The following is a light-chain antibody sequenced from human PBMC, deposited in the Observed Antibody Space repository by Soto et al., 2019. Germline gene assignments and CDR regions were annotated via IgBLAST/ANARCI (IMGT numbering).Light chain of an antibody. V-gene: IGLV2-18*02. Sequence: QSALTQPPSVPGSRGQSVTISCTGTRSDIGNYDRVSWYQQPPGTAPKLMIYEVSNRPSGVPDRFSGSKSGNTASLTISGLQAEDEADYYCSSYTSSSTYVFGTGTKVTVL. J-gene: IGLJ1*01. CDR3: SSYTSSSTYV. CDR2: EVS. CDR1: RSDIGNYDR.